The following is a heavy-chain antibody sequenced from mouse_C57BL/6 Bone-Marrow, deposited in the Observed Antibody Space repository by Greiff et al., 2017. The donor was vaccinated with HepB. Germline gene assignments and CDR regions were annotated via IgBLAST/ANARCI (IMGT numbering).Heavy chain of an antibody. V-gene: IGHV5-17*01. CDR2: ISSGSSTI. D-gene: IGHD1-1*01. CDR3: ARGGSSYAMDY. J-gene: IGHJ4*01. Sequence: EVQLVESGGGLVKPGGSLKLSCAASGFTFSDYGMHWVRQAPEKGLEWVAYISSGSSTIYYADTVKGRFTISRDNAKNTLFLQMNSLRSEDTAMYYCARGGSSYAMDYWGQGTSVTVSS. CDR1: GFTFSDYG.